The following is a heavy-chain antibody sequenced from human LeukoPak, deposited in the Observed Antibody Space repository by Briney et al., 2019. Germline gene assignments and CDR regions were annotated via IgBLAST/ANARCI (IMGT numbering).Heavy chain of an antibody. V-gene: IGHV1-18*01. Sequence: ASVKVSCKASGYTFTSYGISWVRQARGQGVEGMGWISAYNGKTNYAQKLQGRVTITTETSTRTAYMELRSLRSADPDGYYCARGGQYSSSWYDAFEIWGHGTMFTVSS. D-gene: IGHD6-13*01. J-gene: IGHJ3*02. CDR3: ARGGQYSSSWYDAFEI. CDR1: GYTFTSYG. CDR2: ISAYNGKT.